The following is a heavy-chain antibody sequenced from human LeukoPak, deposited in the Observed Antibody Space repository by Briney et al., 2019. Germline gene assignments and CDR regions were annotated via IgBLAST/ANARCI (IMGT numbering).Heavy chain of an antibody. CDR3: AREVVSGSGWTLFDY. CDR1: GGSFSGYY. CDR2: INHSGST. Sequence: SETLSLTCAVYGGSFSGYYWSWIRQPPGKGLEWIGEINHSGSTNYNPSLKSRVTISVDTSKNQFSLKLSSVTAADTAVYYCAREVVSGSGWTLFDYWGQGTLVTVSS. D-gene: IGHD6-19*01. J-gene: IGHJ4*02. V-gene: IGHV4-34*01.